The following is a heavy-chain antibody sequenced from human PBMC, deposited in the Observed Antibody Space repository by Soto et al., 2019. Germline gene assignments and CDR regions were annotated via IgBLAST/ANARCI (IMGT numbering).Heavy chain of an antibody. Sequence: QVQLVQSGAEVKKPGASVKVSCKASGYTFNTYYIHWVRQAPGQGLEWMGMFNPSGGTINYAQKLQGRVTLTRDTSTSTVYMELSSLRSEDTAIYYCARGGYDWYFDLWGRGTLVTVSS. J-gene: IGHJ2*01. CDR2: FNPSGGTI. D-gene: IGHD5-18*01. CDR1: GYTFNTYY. V-gene: IGHV1-46*02. CDR3: ARGGYDWYFDL.